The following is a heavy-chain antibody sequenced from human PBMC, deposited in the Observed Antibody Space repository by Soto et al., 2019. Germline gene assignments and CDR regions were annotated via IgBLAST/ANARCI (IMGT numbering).Heavy chain of an antibody. D-gene: IGHD1-1*01. J-gene: IGHJ3*02. V-gene: IGHV3-13*01. Sequence: GGSLRLSCAASGFTFSNYDMHWVRQSTGKGLEWVSAIEIAGKTFYPGSVEGRFTISRDNGKNSLYLQMSSLTVGDTAVYYCAREGERGSGDATDALDIWGQGTLVTVSS. CDR1: GFTFSNYD. CDR2: IEIAGKT. CDR3: AREGERGSGDATDALDI.